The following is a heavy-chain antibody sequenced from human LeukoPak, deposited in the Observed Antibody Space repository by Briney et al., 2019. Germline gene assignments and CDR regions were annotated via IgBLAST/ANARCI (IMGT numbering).Heavy chain of an antibody. J-gene: IGHJ4*02. CDR2: INDDGSDT. V-gene: IGHV3-74*01. D-gene: IGHD1-26*01. Sequence: GGSLRLSCAASGFTFKLYWMHWVRQVPGKRPVWVSRINDDGSDTIYADSVRGRFTVSRDNSKRSLYLHLTSLTPEDTALYYCAKDSFVGTTSFLDSWGQGTLVIVSS. CDR3: AKDSFVGTTSFLDS. CDR1: GFTFKLYW.